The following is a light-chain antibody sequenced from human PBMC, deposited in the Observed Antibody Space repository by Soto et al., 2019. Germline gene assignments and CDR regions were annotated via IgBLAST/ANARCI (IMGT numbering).Light chain of an antibody. Sequence: EIQMTQSPSSLSSSVGERVTINFRASQSIVSYLAWYQQKPGKAPKLLIYVASSLQSGVPSRFSGSGSGTDFTLTITSLQPEDFATYYCQQYNSYPLTFGEGTKVDIK. CDR3: QQYNSYPLT. CDR1: QSIVSY. V-gene: IGKV1-9*01. CDR2: VAS. J-gene: IGKJ4*01.